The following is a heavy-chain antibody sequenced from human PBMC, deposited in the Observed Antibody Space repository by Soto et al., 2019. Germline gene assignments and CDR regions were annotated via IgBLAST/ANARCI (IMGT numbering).Heavy chain of an antibody. D-gene: IGHD6-19*01. CDR1: GYSFTCSL. J-gene: IGHJ6*02. CDR3: ANFVAASIAVAGSENYYGMDV. V-gene: IGHV5-10-1*01. Sequence: GESLKISCKGSGYSFTCSLISWVRQMPGKGLEWMGRIDASDSYTYYSTSFQGHVTISATKSISTAYLQWSSLKATDTAMYYCANFVAASIAVAGSENYYGMDVWGQGTTVTVSS. CDR2: IDASDSYT.